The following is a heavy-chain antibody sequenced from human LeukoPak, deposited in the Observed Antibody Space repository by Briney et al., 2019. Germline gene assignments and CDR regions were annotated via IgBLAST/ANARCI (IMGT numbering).Heavy chain of an antibody. CDR3: AYAPDLRPVGP. V-gene: IGHV3-23*01. J-gene: IGHJ5*02. Sequence: PGGSLRLSCAASGFTFSSYAMSWVRQAPGPGLEWVSAISGSGGSTYYADAVKGRYTISRDNSKNTLYLQMNSLRADDTAVYYCAYAPDLRPVGPWGQGTLVTVSS. D-gene: IGHD3-16*01. CDR2: ISGSGGST. CDR1: GFTFSSYA.